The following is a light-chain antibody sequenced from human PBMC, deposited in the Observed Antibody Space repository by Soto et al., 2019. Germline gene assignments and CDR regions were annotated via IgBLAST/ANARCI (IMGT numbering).Light chain of an antibody. J-gene: IGKJ1*01. Sequence: EIVLTQSPGTLSLSPGERATLSCRSSHSVSSNYLAWYQQKPGQAPRLLIYDVSSRATGIQDRFSGSGSGTDFPLTISRLEPVDFAVYYCQQYGISPTFGQGTKVEIK. CDR1: HSVSSNY. CDR3: QQYGISPT. V-gene: IGKV3-20*01. CDR2: DVS.